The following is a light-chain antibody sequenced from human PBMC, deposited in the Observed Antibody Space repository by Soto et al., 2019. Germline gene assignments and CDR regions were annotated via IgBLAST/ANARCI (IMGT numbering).Light chain of an antibody. CDR1: QSISSW. J-gene: IGKJ1*01. CDR2: DAS. V-gene: IGKV1-5*01. CDR3: QQYNSYSWT. Sequence: DIQMTDSPSTMSASVGDRVTNTCRASQSISSWLAWYQQKPGKAPKLLIYDASSLESGVPSRFSGSGSGTEFTLTISSLQPDDFATYYCQQYNSYSWTFGQGTKVDIK.